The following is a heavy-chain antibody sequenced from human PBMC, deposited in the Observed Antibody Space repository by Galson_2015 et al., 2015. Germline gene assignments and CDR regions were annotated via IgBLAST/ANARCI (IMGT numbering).Heavy chain of an antibody. Sequence: LSLTCTVSGGSISPYSWSWVRQPPGKGLDFIGYIYYTGSTSYNPSLKSRVIISVDTSKNQFSLNLSSVTAADTAVYYCARRKPARLAPFDSWGQGTLVTVSS. J-gene: IGHJ4*02. D-gene: IGHD2-2*01. CDR2: IYYTGST. CDR1: GGSISPYS. V-gene: IGHV4-59*08. CDR3: ARRKPARLAPFDS.